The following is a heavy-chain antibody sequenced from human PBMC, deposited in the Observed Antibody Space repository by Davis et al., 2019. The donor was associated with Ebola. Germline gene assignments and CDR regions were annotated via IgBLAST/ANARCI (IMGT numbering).Heavy chain of an antibody. V-gene: IGHV1-2*02. J-gene: IGHJ6*02. Sequence: ASVKVSCKASGYSFTSYYLTWVRQAPAQGLEWMGWINPNSGGTNYAQKFQGRVTMTRDTSISTAYMELSRLRSDDTAVYYCAREGDIVVVPQWDIWGQGTTVTFSS. CDR3: AREGDIVVVPQWDI. CDR2: INPNSGGT. D-gene: IGHD2-2*01. CDR1: GYSFTSYY.